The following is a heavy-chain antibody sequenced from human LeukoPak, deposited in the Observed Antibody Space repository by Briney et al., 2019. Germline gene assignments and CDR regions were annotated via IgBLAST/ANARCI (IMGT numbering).Heavy chain of an antibody. Sequence: GGSLRLSCAASGFTFSSYAMSWVRQAPGKGLEWVSAISGSGGSTYYADSVKGRFTISRDNSKNTLYLQMNSLRAEDTAVYYCATNYGPLVGATWGSDYWGQGTLVTVSS. V-gene: IGHV3-23*01. CDR1: GFTFSSYA. CDR2: ISGSGGST. J-gene: IGHJ4*02. CDR3: ATNYGPLVGATWGSDY. D-gene: IGHD1-26*01.